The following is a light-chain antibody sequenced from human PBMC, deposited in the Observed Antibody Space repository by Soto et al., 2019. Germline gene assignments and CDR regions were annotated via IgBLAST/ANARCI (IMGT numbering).Light chain of an antibody. CDR2: KAS. CDR3: QHYNSYSEA. Sequence: DIQVTQSPSTLSGSVGDRVTITCRASQTISSWLARYQQKPGKAPKLLIYKASTLKSGVPSRFSGSGSGTEFTLTISSLQPDDFATYYCQHYNSYSEAFGQGTKVDIK. V-gene: IGKV1-5*03. CDR1: QTISSW. J-gene: IGKJ1*01.